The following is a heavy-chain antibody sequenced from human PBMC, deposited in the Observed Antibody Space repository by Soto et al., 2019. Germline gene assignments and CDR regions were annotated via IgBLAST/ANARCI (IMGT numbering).Heavy chain of an antibody. J-gene: IGHJ6*02. CDR2: ISYDGSNK. D-gene: IGHD3-3*01. CDR1: GFTSSSYG. CDR3: AKDLFSLYYDFWSDPTPAGMDV. V-gene: IGHV3-30*18. Sequence: GSLRLSCAASGFTSSSYGMHWVRQAPGKGLEWVAVISYDGSNKYYADSVKGRFTISRDNSKNTLYLQMNSPRAEDTAVYYCAKDLFSLYYDFWSDPTPAGMDVWGQGTTVTVSS.